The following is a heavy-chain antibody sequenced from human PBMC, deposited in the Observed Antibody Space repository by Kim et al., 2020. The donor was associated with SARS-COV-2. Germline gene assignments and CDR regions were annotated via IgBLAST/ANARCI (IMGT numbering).Heavy chain of an antibody. J-gene: IGHJ4*02. CDR2: IRPDGREK. CDR1: GFTFSTYW. Sequence: GGSLRLSCVASGFTFSTYWMNWVRQAPGKGLEWVADIRPDGREKHYVDSVKGRFTSSRDNVKNSLYLQMNNLRVEDTAVYYCMGSGYWGQGALVTVSS. V-gene: IGHV3-7*03. CDR3: MGSGY. D-gene: IGHD1-26*01.